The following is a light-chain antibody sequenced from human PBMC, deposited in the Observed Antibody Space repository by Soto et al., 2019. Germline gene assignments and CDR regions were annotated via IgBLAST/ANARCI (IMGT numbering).Light chain of an antibody. CDR3: AAWDDSLSGYV. V-gene: IGLV1-47*01. Sequence: QSVLTQPPSASGTPGQRVTISCSGSFSNIGSNYVYWYQHVPGTAPKLLIYRNKERPSGVPDRFSGSKSGTSASLAISGLQAEDEADYYCAAWDDSLSGYVFGTGTKLTVL. CDR1: FSNIGSNY. CDR2: RNK. J-gene: IGLJ1*01.